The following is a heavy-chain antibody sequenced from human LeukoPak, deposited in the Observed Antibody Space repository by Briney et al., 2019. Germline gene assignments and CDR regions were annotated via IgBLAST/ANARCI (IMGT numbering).Heavy chain of an antibody. J-gene: IGHJ4*02. D-gene: IGHD3-10*01. CDR2: ISSSGGTI. V-gene: IGHV3-48*03. Sequence: PGGSLRLSCAASGFTFSNYEMNWVRQAPGKGLEWVSYISSSGGTIYYADSVKGRFTISRDNAKHSLYLQINSLRAEDTAVYYCARAVRGVSDYWGQGTLVTVSS. CDR1: GFTFSNYE. CDR3: ARAVRGVSDY.